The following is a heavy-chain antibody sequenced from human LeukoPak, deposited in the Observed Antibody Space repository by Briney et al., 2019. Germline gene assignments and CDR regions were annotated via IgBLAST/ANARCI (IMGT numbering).Heavy chain of an antibody. CDR3: ARAPGAAID. CDR2: IYHNGRT. Sequence: SETLSLTCAVSGASFSNDYWSWVRQAPGKGLEWIGYIYHNGRTNYSPSLKSRITMSIDTSQNQFSLKLNSVTAADTAVYYCARAPGAAIDWGQGTLVTVSS. D-gene: IGHD2-2*01. V-gene: IGHV4-59*12. J-gene: IGHJ4*02. CDR1: GASFSNDY.